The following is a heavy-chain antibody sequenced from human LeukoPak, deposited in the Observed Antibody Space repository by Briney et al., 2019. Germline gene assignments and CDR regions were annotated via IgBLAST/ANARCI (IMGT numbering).Heavy chain of an antibody. CDR3: ARQRIAVAGEIDY. CDR2: INHSRST. J-gene: IGHJ4*02. Sequence: PSETLSLTCAVYGGSFSGYYWSWIRQPPGKGLEWIGEINHSRSTNYNPSLKSRVTISVDTSKNQFSLKLSSVTAADTAVYYCARQRIAVAGEIDYWGQGTLVTVSS. CDR1: GGSFSGYY. D-gene: IGHD6-19*01. V-gene: IGHV4-34*01.